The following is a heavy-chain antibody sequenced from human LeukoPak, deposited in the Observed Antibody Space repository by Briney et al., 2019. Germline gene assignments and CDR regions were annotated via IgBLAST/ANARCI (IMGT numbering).Heavy chain of an antibody. Sequence: PGGSLRLSCVASGLSFSTSSMDWVRQAPGKGLEWVASISSTSTYIYYARSVEGRFTISRDNARNSLYLQMDSLRAEDTAVYYCARDHLEGFTYYQYMDVWGTGTTVTVSS. CDR1: GLSFSTSS. D-gene: IGHD1-1*01. CDR2: ISSTSTYI. V-gene: IGHV3-21*01. CDR3: ARDHLEGFTYYQYMDV. J-gene: IGHJ6*03.